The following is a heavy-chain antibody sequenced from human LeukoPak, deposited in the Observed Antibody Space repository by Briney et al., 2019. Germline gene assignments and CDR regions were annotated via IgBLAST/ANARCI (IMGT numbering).Heavy chain of an antibody. D-gene: IGHD4-11*01. CDR2: ISGSGGST. V-gene: IGHV3-23*01. J-gene: IGHJ5*02. CDR1: GFTFSSYA. CDR3: AKGGFMTTDFDP. Sequence: RGSLRLSCAASGFTFSSYAMSWVRQAPGKGLEWLSAISGSGGSTYYADSVKGRFTISRDNSKNTLYLQMNSLRAEDTAVYYCAKGGFMTTDFDPWGQGTLVTVSS.